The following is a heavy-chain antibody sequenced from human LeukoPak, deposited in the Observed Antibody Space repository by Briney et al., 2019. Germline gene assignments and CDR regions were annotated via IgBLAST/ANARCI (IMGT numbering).Heavy chain of an antibody. CDR3: ARVPLVDYYYGMDV. CDR2: IYYSGST. CDR1: GGSISSGDYY. Sequence: SQTLSLTCTVSGGSISSGDYYWSWIRQPPGKGLEWIGYIYYSGSTYYNPSLKSRVTISVDTSKNQFFLKLSSVTAADTAVYYCARVPLVDYYYGMDVWGKGTTVTVSS. V-gene: IGHV4-30-4*01. J-gene: IGHJ6*04. D-gene: IGHD2-15*01.